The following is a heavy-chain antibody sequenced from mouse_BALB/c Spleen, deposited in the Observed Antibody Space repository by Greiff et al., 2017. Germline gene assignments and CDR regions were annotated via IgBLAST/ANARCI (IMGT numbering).Heavy chain of an antibody. J-gene: IGHJ2*01. Sequence: EVQRVESGGGLVKPGGSLKLSCAASGFTFSSYAMSWVRQTPEKRLEWVATISSGGSYTYYPDSVKGRFTISRDNAKNTLYLQMSSLRSEDTAMYYCARQITTVVAYYFDYWGQGTTLTVSS. CDR2: ISSGGSYT. D-gene: IGHD1-1*01. CDR3: ARQITTVVAYYFDY. CDR1: GFTFSSYA. V-gene: IGHV5-9-3*01.